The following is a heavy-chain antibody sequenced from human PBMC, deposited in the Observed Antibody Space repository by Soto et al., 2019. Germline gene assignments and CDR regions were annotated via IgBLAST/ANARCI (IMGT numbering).Heavy chain of an antibody. Sequence: SQTLSLTCAISGDSVSSNSAAWTWIRQSPSRGLEWLGRTYYRSKWYNDYAVPVKSRITVSPDTSKNQFSLQLNSVTPEDTAVYYCARNFKTNFDYSGQGTLVTVSS. CDR2: TYYRSKWYN. CDR1: GDSVSSNSAA. V-gene: IGHV6-1*01. CDR3: ARNFKTNFDY. J-gene: IGHJ4*02.